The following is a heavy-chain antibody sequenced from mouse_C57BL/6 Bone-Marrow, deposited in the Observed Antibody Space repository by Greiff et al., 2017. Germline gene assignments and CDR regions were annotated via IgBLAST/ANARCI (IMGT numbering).Heavy chain of an antibody. CDR3: ARSKFTTTVVSNWYFDV. Sequence: EVQLQQSGPELVKPGASVKISCKASGYTFTDYYMTWVKQSHGKSLEWIGDIIPNNGGTSYNQKFKGKATLTVDKSSSTDYMELRSLTSKDSAVYYCARSKFTTTVVSNWYFDVWGTGTTVTVSS. CDR1: GYTFTDYY. D-gene: IGHD1-1*01. V-gene: IGHV1-26*01. CDR2: IIPNNGGT. J-gene: IGHJ1*03.